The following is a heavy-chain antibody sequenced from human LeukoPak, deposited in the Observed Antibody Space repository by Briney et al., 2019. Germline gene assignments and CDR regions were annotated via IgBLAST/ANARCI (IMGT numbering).Heavy chain of an antibody. V-gene: IGHV3-48*03. CDR3: ARDPYSGSYGPYYYYYMDV. J-gene: IGHJ6*03. CDR1: GFTFSSYE. Sequence: GGSVTHSCPASGFTFSSYEMNWLRQAPGKGVEGVAYINSSGSTIYYADSVKGRFTISRDNAKNSLYLQMDSLRVEDTAVYYCARDPYSGSYGPYYYYYMDVWGKGTTVTISS. CDR2: INSSGSTI. D-gene: IGHD1-26*01.